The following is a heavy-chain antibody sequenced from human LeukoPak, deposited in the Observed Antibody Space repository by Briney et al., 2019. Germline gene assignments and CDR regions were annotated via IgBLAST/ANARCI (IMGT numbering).Heavy chain of an antibody. CDR3: APAVTSIAVAGTFDWFDP. D-gene: IGHD6-19*01. CDR2: INHSGST. CDR1: GGSFSGYY. Sequence: SETLSLTCAVYGGSFSGYYWSWIRQPPGKGLEWIGEINHSGSTNYNPSLKSRVTISVDTSKNQFSLKLSSVTAADTAVYYCAPAVTSIAVAGTFDWFDPWGQGTLVTVSS. J-gene: IGHJ5*02. V-gene: IGHV4-34*01.